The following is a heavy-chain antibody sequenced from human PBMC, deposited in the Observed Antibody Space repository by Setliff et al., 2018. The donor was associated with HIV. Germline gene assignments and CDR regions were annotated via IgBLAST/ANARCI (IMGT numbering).Heavy chain of an antibody. Sequence: ASVKVSCKASGYTFTNYGISWVRQAPGQGLEWMGWINTYNGNTKYVQKLQGRVTMTTDTSTSTAYMELRSLRSDDTAIYYCARAAPRAEAAPLAYDYWGQGTLVTSPQ. CDR3: ARAAPRAEAAPLAYDY. D-gene: IGHD6-25*01. J-gene: IGHJ4*02. CDR1: GYTFTNYG. CDR2: INTYNGNT. V-gene: IGHV1-18*01.